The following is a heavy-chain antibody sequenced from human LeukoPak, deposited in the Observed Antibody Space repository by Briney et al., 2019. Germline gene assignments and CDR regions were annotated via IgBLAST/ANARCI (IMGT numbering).Heavy chain of an antibody. CDR3: ARNTDNGSSGYYIHD. J-gene: IGHJ4*02. CDR1: GYTFTGYY. D-gene: IGHD3-22*01. Sequence: ASVKVSCKASGYTFTGYYMHWVRQAPRQGLEWMGRINPKSGVTDYTQKFQGRVTMTRDTSISTAYMELSRLRSDDTAVYYCARNTDNGSSGYYIHDWGQGTLVTVSP. V-gene: IGHV1-2*06. CDR2: INPKSGVT.